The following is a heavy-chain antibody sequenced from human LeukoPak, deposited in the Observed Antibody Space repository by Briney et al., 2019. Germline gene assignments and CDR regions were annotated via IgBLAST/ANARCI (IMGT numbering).Heavy chain of an antibody. J-gene: IGHJ4*02. CDR3: ARDVHIAAAGSAFDY. D-gene: IGHD6-13*01. CDR1: GGSISSSNW. CDR2: IYHSGST. V-gene: IGHV4-4*02. Sequence: KASKTLSLTCAVSGGSISSSNWRSWVRQPPGKGLEWIGEIYHSGSTNYNPSLKSRVTISVDKSKNQFSLKLSSVTAADTAVYYCARDVHIAAAGSAFDYWGQGTLVTVSS.